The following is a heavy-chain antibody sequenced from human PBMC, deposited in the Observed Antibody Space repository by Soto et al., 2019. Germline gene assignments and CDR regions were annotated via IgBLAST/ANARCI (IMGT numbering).Heavy chain of an antibody. J-gene: IGHJ4*02. CDR2: ISAYNGNT. D-gene: IGHD3-22*01. V-gene: IGHV1-18*01. Sequence: AAVKVSCKAPGYSFATSGISWVRQAPGQGLEWMGWISAYNGNTNYEQKLQDRVTMTTDTSTSTAYLELRSLRSDDTAVYYCARAGHYYDSSGYANWGQGTLVTVS. CDR1: GYSFATSG. CDR3: ARAGHYYDSSGYAN.